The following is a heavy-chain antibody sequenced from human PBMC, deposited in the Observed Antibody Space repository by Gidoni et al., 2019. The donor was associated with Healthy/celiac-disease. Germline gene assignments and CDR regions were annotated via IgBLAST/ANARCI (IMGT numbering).Heavy chain of an antibody. Sequence: EVQLLESGGGLVPPGGSLRLSCADSGFTFRSYAMSWVRQAPGKGLEGVSAISGSGGSTYYADSVKSRFTISRDNSKNTLYLQMNSLRAEDTAVYYCAKVSYYYYYYGMDVWGQGTTVTVSS. D-gene: IGHD3-10*01. J-gene: IGHJ6*02. CDR3: AKVSYYYYYYGMDV. CDR2: ISGSGGST. CDR1: GFTFRSYA. V-gene: IGHV3-23*01.